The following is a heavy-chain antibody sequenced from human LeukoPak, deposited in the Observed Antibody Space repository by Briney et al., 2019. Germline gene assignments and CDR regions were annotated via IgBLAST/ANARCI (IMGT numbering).Heavy chain of an antibody. Sequence: PGGSLRLSCAASGFTFSSYSMNWVRQAPGKGLEWVSYISSSSSTIYYADSVKGRFTISRDNAKNSLYLQMNSLRAEDTAVYYCAKAVTIPSYYYGMDVWGQGTTVTVSS. J-gene: IGHJ6*02. CDR3: AKAVTIPSYYYGMDV. CDR2: ISSSSSTI. D-gene: IGHD4-11*01. CDR1: GFTFSSYS. V-gene: IGHV3-48*04.